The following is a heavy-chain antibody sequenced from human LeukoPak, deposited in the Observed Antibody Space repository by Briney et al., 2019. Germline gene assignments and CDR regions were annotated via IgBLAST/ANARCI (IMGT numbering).Heavy chain of an antibody. J-gene: IGHJ4*02. CDR2: IKSKTDGGTT. CDR3: TTDILWVVPAAINSGSYQPIDY. D-gene: IGHD2-2*01. Sequence: GGSLRLSCAASGFTFSNAWMSWVRQAPGKGLEWVGRIKSKTDGGTTDYAAPVKGRFTISRDDSKNTLYLQMNSLRTEDTAVYYCTTDILWVVPAAINSGSYQPIDYWGQGTLVTVSS. V-gene: IGHV3-15*01. CDR1: GFTFSNAW.